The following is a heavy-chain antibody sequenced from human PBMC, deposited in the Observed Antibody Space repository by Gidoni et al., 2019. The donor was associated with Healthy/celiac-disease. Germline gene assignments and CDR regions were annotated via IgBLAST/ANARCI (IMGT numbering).Heavy chain of an antibody. Sequence: EVQLVESGGGLVKPGGSLRLSCAASGFTFSSYSMNWVRQAPGKGLEGVSSISSSSSYIYYADSVKGRFTISRDNAKNSLYLQMNSLRAEDTAVYYCARDKEIAARDAFDIWGQGTMVTVSS. CDR2: ISSSSSYI. J-gene: IGHJ3*02. V-gene: IGHV3-21*01. CDR1: GFTFSSYS. CDR3: ARDKEIAARDAFDI. D-gene: IGHD6-6*01.